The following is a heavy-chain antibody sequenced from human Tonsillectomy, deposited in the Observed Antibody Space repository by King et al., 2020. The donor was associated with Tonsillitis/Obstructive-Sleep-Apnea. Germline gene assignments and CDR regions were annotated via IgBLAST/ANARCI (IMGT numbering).Heavy chain of an antibody. Sequence: QLVQSGAEVKKPGASVKVSCKASGYTFTSYAMHWERQAPGQRLEWMGWINAGNGNTKYSQKFQGRVTITRDTSASTAYMELSSLRSEDTAVYYCARALDYDFWSGYKYWGQGTLVTVSS. CDR2: INAGNGNT. CDR1: GYTFTSYA. CDR3: ARALDYDFWSGYKY. V-gene: IGHV1-3*01. D-gene: IGHD3-3*01. J-gene: IGHJ4*02.